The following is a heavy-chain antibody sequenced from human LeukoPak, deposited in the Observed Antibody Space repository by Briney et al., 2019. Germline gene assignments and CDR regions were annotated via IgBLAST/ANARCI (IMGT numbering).Heavy chain of an antibody. CDR2: MNPNSGNT. J-gene: IGHJ4*02. V-gene: IGHV1-8*01. Sequence: ASVKVSCKASGYTFTSYDINWVRQATGQGLEWMGWMNPNSGNTGYARKFQGRVTMTRNTSISTAYMELSSPRSEDTAVYYCARGVSVTTVTTYGYWGQGTLVTVSS. D-gene: IGHD4-17*01. CDR1: GYTFTSYD. CDR3: ARGVSVTTVTTYGY.